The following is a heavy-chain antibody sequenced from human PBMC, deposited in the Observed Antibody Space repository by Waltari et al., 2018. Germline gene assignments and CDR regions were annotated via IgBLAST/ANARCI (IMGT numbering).Heavy chain of an antibody. CDR2: ISDSGGST. V-gene: IGHV3-23*01. J-gene: IGHJ6*02. D-gene: IGHD3-9*01. CDR1: GFTFSSYA. CDR3: AKELVTYNYYYYGMDV. Sequence: EVQLLESGGGLVQPGGSLRLSCAASGFTFSSYAMTWVRQDPGKGLAWVSAISDSGGSTYFADSVKGRFTISRDNSKNTLYLQMSSLRAEDTAVYYCAKELVTYNYYYYGMDVWGQGTTVTVSS.